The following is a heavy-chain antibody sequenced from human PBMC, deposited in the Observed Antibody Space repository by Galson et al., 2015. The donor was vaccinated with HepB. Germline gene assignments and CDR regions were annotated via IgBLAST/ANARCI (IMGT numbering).Heavy chain of an antibody. Sequence: SVKVSCKASGYTFTDFYMHWVRQAPGQGLEWMGRISPNSGGANYAQKFQGRVTMTRDTSISTAYMELSRLRSDDTAVYYCARAERIAAAATVWWFDPWGQGTLVTVSS. CDR2: ISPNSGGA. CDR3: ARAERIAAAATVWWFDP. V-gene: IGHV1-2*06. D-gene: IGHD6-13*01. J-gene: IGHJ5*02. CDR1: GYTFTDFY.